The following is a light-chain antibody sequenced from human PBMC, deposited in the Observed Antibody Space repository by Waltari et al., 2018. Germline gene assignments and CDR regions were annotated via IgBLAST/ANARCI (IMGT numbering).Light chain of an antibody. CDR3: CSNVGSSVF. Sequence: QSALTPPASRSGSPGPAVTLPCTGFHSNVWSYKLVPGYQKHPGKAPQLLIYGGNRRPSGVSNRFSGSKSDNTASLTLSGLQAEDEADYYCCSNVGSSVFFGGGTKLTVL. CDR1: HSNVWSYKL. J-gene: IGLJ2*01. V-gene: IGLV2-23*03. CDR2: GGN.